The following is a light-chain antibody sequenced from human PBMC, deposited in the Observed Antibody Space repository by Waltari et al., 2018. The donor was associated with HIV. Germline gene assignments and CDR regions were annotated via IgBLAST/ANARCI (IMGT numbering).Light chain of an antibody. J-gene: IGLJ1*01. CDR3: ASWDDSLSVLYV. Sequence: QSALTQPPSASGSPGQSVTISCTGTNRDVGGYNYVSWYQQHPGKAPKLLIYSNNQRPSGFPVRFPGSGSGSSASLAISGLQSEDEADYYYASWDDSLSVLYVFGTGTKVTVL. CDR2: SNN. CDR1: NRDVGGYNY. V-gene: IGLV2-8*01.